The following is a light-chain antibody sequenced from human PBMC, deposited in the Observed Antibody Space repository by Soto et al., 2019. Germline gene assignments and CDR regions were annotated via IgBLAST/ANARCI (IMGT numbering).Light chain of an antibody. J-gene: IGLJ2*01. CDR1: SSDVGGYNY. V-gene: IGLV2-14*01. CDR3: SSYTSSSTVV. CDR2: DVS. Sequence: QSALTQPASVSGSPGQSITISCTGTSSDVGGYNYVSWYQQHPGKAPKLMSYDVSTRPSGVSNRFSGSMSGNTASLTISGLQAEDEADYYCSSYTSSSTVVFGGGTKLTVL.